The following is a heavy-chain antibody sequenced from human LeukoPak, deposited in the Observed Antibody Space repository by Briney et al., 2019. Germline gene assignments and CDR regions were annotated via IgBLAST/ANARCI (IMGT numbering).Heavy chain of an antibody. D-gene: IGHD4/OR15-4a*01. CDR2: IYSGGST. Sequence: GGSLRLSCAASGFTVSTNYMSWVRQAPGKGLEWVSVIYSGGSTYYAESVKGRFTISRDNSKNTLYLQMNSLRAEDTAVYYCAREGANSDAFDIWGQGTMVTVSS. J-gene: IGHJ3*02. CDR3: AREGANSDAFDI. CDR1: GFTVSTNY. V-gene: IGHV3-66*02.